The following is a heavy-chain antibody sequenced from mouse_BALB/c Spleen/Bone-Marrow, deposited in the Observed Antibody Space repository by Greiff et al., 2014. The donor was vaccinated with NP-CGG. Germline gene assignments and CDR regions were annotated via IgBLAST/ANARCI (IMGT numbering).Heavy chain of an antibody. CDR1: GFTFTDHY. CDR2: IRNKANGYTT. CDR3: ARDRGLLRFDY. Sequence: EVKLMESGGGLVQPGGSLRLSCATSGFTFTDHYMSWVRQPPGKALEWLGFIRNKANGYTTEYSASVKGRFTISRDNSQSILYLQMNTLRAEDSATYYCARDRGLLRFDYWGQGTTLTVSS. D-gene: IGHD2-3*01. V-gene: IGHV7-3*02. J-gene: IGHJ2*01.